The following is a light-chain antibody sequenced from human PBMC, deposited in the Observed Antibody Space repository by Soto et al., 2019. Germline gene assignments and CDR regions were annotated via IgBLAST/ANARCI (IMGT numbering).Light chain of an antibody. CDR3: QHRNNWPRT. CDR2: DAS. J-gene: IGKJ1*01. V-gene: IGKV3-11*01. CDR1: QSVSIY. Sequence: EIGLTQSPATLSFSPGERSTLSCRSSQSVSIYLAWYQQKSGQAPRLLIYDASNRATGIPARFSGSGSGTDFTLTISSLEPEDFAVYYCQHRNNWPRTFGQGTKVDIK.